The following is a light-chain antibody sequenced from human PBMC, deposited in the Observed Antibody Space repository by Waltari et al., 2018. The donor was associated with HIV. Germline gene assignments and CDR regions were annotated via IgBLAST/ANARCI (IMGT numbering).Light chain of an antibody. CDR1: QSVSSSY. Sequence: VLTQSPGTLSLSPGHRATLSCRARQSVSSSYLAWYQQRPGQAPRLIIYGASSRAAGIPDRFSGSGSGTDFALTISSLEPEDFAVYYCQQYGSSPITFGGGTKVEIK. V-gene: IGKV3-20*01. J-gene: IGKJ4*01. CDR2: GAS. CDR3: QQYGSSPIT.